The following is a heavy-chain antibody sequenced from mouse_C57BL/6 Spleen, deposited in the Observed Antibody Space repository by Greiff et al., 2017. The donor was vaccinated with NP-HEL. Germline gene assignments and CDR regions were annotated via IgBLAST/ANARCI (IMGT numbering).Heavy chain of an antibody. V-gene: IGHV1-82*01. Sequence: VQVVESGPELVKPGASVKISCKASGYAFSSSWMNWVKQRPGKGLEWIGRIYPGDGDTNYNGKFKGKATLTADKSSSTAYMQLSSLTSEDSAVYFCARWGGTDYAMDYWGQGTSVTVSS. CDR3: ARWGGTDYAMDY. CDR2: IYPGDGDT. CDR1: GYAFSSSW. D-gene: IGHD4-1*01. J-gene: IGHJ4*01.